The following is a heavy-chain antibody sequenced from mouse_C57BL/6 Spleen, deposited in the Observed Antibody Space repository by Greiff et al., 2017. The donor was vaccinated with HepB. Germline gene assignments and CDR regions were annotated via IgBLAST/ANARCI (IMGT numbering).Heavy chain of an antibody. Sequence: QVQLQQPGTELVKPGASVKLSCKASGYTFTSYWMHWVKQRPGQGLEWIGEIDPSDSYTNYNHKFKGKSTLTVDKSSSTAYMQLSSLTSEDSAVYYCARYGSTDGPGYFDYWGQGTTLTVSS. J-gene: IGHJ2*01. CDR3: ARYGSTDGPGYFDY. CDR2: IDPSDSYT. V-gene: IGHV1-69*01. CDR1: GYTFTSYW. D-gene: IGHD2-1*01.